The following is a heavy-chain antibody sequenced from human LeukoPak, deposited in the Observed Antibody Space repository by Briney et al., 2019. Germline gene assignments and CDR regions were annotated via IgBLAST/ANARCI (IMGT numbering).Heavy chain of an antibody. CDR1: GFTFSSYA. CDR2: ISGRAGST. V-gene: IGHV3-23*01. Sequence: GGSLRLSCAASGFTFSSYAMSWVRQAPGKGLEWVSTISGRAGSTYYADSVKGRFTISRDNSKNTLYLQMNSLRAEDTAVYYCAKAPGGGNWNWGQGTLVTVSS. D-gene: IGHD4-23*01. CDR3: AKAPGGGNWN. J-gene: IGHJ4*02.